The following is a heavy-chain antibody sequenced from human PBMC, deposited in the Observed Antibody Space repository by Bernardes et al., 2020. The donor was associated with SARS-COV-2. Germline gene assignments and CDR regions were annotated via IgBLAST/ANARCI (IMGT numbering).Heavy chain of an antibody. CDR2: MNPNSGNT. CDR1: GYTFTSYD. Sequence: ASVKVSCKASGYTFTSYDINWVRQATGQGLEWMGWMNPNSGNTGYAQKFQGRVTMTRNTSISTAYMELSSLRSEDTAVYYCALYDYCSGGNCYGRYFDLWGRGTLVTVSS. V-gene: IGHV1-8*01. J-gene: IGHJ2*01. CDR3: ALYDYCSGGNCYGRYFDL. D-gene: IGHD2-15*01.